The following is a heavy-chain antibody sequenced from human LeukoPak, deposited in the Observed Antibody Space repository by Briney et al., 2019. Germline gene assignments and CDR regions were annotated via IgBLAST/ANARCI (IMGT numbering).Heavy chain of an antibody. V-gene: IGHV3-23*01. J-gene: IGHJ4*02. D-gene: IGHD4-11*01. Sequence: GGTLRLSCAASGFTFSTYGMTWVRQAPGKGLEWVSAISGSAATTYYADSVKGRFTISRDNSKNTLYLQMNSLRAEDTAVYYCAKNLRLDYWGQGTLVTVSS. CDR2: ISGSAATT. CDR1: GFTFSTYG. CDR3: AKNLRLDY.